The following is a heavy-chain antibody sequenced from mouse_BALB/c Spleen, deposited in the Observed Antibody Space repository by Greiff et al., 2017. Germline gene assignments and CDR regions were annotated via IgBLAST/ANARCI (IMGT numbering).Heavy chain of an antibody. J-gene: IGHJ4*01. V-gene: IGHV2-2*02. CDR2: IWSGGST. CDR1: GFSLTSYG. D-gene: IGHD3-1*01. CDR3: ARRGFHAMDY. Sequence: VQLQQSGPGLVQPSQSLSITCPVSGFSLTSYGVHWVRQSPGKGLEWLGVIWSGGSTDYNAAFISRLSISKDNSKSQVFFKMNSLQANDTAIYYCARRGFHAMDYWGQGTSVTVSS.